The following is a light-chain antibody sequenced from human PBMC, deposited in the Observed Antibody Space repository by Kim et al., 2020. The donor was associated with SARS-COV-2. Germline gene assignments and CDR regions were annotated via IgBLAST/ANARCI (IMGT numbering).Light chain of an antibody. CDR3: QTWGTGIPVA. J-gene: IGLJ2*01. CDR1: SESSTYA. Sequence: SVRHTCTLSSESSTYAIAWHQQQPEKGPRFLVRLNSDGSHTKGDGIPDRFSGSGSGAERYLTISSLQSEDEADYYCQTWGTGIPVAFGGGTQLTVL. CDR2: LNSDGSH. V-gene: IGLV4-69*01.